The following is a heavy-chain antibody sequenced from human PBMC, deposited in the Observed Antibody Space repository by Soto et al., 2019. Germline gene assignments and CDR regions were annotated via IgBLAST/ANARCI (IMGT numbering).Heavy chain of an antibody. J-gene: IGHJ5*02. Sequence: SETLSLTCAVYGGSFSGYYWSWIRQPPGKGLEWIGEINHSGSTNYNPSLKSRVTISVDTSKNQFSLKLSSVTAADTAVYYCASACIAVAGIRSSWFDPWGQGTLVTVSS. CDR1: GGSFSGYY. D-gene: IGHD6-19*01. V-gene: IGHV4-34*01. CDR2: INHSGST. CDR3: ASACIAVAGIRSSWFDP.